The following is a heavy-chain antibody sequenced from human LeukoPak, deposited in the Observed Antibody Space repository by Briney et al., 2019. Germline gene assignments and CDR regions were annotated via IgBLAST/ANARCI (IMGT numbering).Heavy chain of an antibody. CDR1: GYTFTSYD. D-gene: IGHD2-8*01. CDR3: ARVSGMVYASNWFDP. Sequence: GASVKVSYKASGYTFTSYDINWVRQATGQGLEWMGWMNPNSGNTGYAQKFQGRVTMTRNTSISTAYMELSSLRSEDTAVYYCARVSGMVYASNWFDPWGQGTLVTVSS. V-gene: IGHV1-8*01. J-gene: IGHJ5*02. CDR2: MNPNSGNT.